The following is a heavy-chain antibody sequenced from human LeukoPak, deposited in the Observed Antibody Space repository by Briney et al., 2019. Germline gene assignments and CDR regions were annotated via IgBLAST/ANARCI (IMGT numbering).Heavy chain of an antibody. V-gene: IGHV3-23*01. CDR3: AKDLLRYYFDY. Sequence: GGSLRLSCAASGFTFSSYAMSWVRQAPGKGLEWVSAISGSGGSTYYADSVKGRFTISRDNPKNTLYLQMNSLRAEDAAVYYCAKDLLRYYFDYWGQGTLVTVSS. CDR1: GFTFSSYA. CDR2: ISGSGGST. D-gene: IGHD3-10*01. J-gene: IGHJ4*02.